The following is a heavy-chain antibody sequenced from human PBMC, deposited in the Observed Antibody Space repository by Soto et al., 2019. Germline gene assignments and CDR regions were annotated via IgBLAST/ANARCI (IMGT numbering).Heavy chain of an antibody. D-gene: IGHD3-10*02. CDR2: IKQDGSYK. V-gene: IGHV3-7*01. CDR1: GFTFSSYW. J-gene: IGHJ4*02. Sequence: PGGYLRISCAASGFTFSSYWMSWVRQAPGKGLEWVANIKQDGSYKYYADSVKGRFTISRDNSKNSVHLQMDSLRFDDTALYYCARYWTVYVTAYFPDDWCQGTVVSVS. CDR3: ARYWTVYVTAYFPDD.